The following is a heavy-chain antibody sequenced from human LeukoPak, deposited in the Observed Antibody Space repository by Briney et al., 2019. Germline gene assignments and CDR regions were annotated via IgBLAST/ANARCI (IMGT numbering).Heavy chain of an antibody. D-gene: IGHD3-10*01. Sequence: PSETLSLTCTVSGGSISSYYWSWIRQPPGKGLEWIGYIYYSGSTNYNPSLKSRVTISVDTSKNQFPLKLSSVTAADTAVYYCAREFTSYGSGSYYKTGYFDYWGQGTLVTVSS. J-gene: IGHJ4*02. CDR3: AREFTSYGSGSYYKTGYFDY. CDR1: GGSISSYY. V-gene: IGHV4-59*01. CDR2: IYYSGST.